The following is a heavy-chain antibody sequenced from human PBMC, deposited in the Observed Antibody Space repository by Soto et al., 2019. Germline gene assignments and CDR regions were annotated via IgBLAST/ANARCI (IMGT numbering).Heavy chain of an antibody. CDR1: GVSISSNNW. V-gene: IGHV4-4*02. CDR3: ARSSRYAYDSSEGNFDY. CDR2: MYHTGST. D-gene: IGHD3-22*01. Sequence: QVQLQESGPGLVKPSGTLSLTCAVSGVSISSNNWWSWVRQPPGKGLDWIGEMYHTGSTNYNPSLTGLVTISVDKSKNQFSLKLSSVTAADTAVYYCARSSRYAYDSSEGNFDYWGQGTLVTVSS. J-gene: IGHJ4*02.